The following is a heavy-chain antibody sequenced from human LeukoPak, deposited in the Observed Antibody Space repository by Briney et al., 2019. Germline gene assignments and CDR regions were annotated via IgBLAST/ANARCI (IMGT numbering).Heavy chain of an antibody. J-gene: IGHJ4*02. Sequence: PSETLSLTCTVSGGSISSYYWSWIRQPPGKGLEWIGYIYYSGSTNYNPSLKSRVTISVDTSKNQFSLKLSSVTAADTAVYYCARGRRSIFGVVPLDYWGQGTLVTVSS. CDR2: IYYSGST. CDR1: GGSISSYY. V-gene: IGHV4-59*01. D-gene: IGHD3-3*01. CDR3: ARGRRSIFGVVPLDY.